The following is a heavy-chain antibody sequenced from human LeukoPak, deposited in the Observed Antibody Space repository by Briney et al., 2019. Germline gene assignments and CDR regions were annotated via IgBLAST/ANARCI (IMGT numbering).Heavy chain of an antibody. Sequence: SETLSLTCTVSGGSISSYYWSWIRQPPGKGLEWIGYIYYSGSTNYNPSLKSRVTISVDTSKNQFSLKLSSVTAADTAVYYCARYYGFWSGYYFDYWGQGTLVTVSS. V-gene: IGHV4-59*01. CDR3: ARYYGFWSGYYFDY. CDR1: GGSISSYY. J-gene: IGHJ4*02. D-gene: IGHD3-3*01. CDR2: IYYSGST.